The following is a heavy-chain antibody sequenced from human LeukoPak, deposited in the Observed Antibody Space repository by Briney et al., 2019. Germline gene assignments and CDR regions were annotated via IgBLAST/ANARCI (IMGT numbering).Heavy chain of an antibody. J-gene: IGHJ5*02. D-gene: IGHD3-3*01. Sequence: SVKVSCMASGYTFTSYGISWVRPAPGQGLEWMGRIIPIFGTANYAQKFQGRITITADKSTSTAHMELSGLRSEDTAVYYCARDRDDTMFGVVTLRENWFDPWGQGTLVTVSS. CDR2: IIPIFGTA. V-gene: IGHV1-69*06. CDR3: ARDRDDTMFGVVTLRENWFDP. CDR1: GYTFTSYG.